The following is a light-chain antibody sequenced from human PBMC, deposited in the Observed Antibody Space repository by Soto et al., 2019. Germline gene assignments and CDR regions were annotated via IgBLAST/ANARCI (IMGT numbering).Light chain of an antibody. CDR1: QSISSY. CDR3: QQSYSMLT. CDR2: AAS. V-gene: IGKV1-39*01. Sequence: DIQMTQSPSSLSASVGDRVTITCRASQSISSYLNWYQQKPGKAPKLLIYAASSLQSGVPSRFSGSGSGTDFTLTISRLQPEDFATYYCQQSYSMLTFRPGTKVDIK. J-gene: IGKJ3*01.